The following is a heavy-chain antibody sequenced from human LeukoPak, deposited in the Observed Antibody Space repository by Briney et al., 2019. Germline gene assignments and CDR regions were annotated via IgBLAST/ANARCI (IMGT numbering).Heavy chain of an antibody. J-gene: IGHJ5*02. CDR2: ISGSGGST. CDR3: ARGITVLAWFDP. Sequence: GGSLRLSCAVSGFTFSSYAMSWVRQAPGKGLEWVSAISGSGGSTYYADSVKGRFTISRDNSKNTLYLQMNSLRAEDTAVYYCARGITVLAWFDPWGQGTLVTVSS. V-gene: IGHV3-23*01. D-gene: IGHD3-10*01. CDR1: GFTFSSYA.